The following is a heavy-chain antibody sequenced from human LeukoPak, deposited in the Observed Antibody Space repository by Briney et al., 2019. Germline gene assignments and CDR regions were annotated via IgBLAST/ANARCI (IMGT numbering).Heavy chain of an antibody. V-gene: IGHV7-4-1*02. CDR1: GYTFTGYF. J-gene: IGHJ4*02. CDR2: ISTNTGNP. D-gene: IGHD3-22*01. CDR3: ARGEEFNYYDSSGRNGYFDY. Sequence: ASVKVSCKASGYTFTGYFMHWVRQAPGQGLEWMGWISTNTGNPTYAQGFTGRFVFSLDTSVSTAYLQISSLKAEDTAVYYCARGEEFNYYDSSGRNGYFDYWGQGTLVTVSS.